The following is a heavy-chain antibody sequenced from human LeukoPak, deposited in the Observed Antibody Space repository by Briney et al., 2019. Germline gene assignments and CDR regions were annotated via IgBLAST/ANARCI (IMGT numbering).Heavy chain of an antibody. J-gene: IGHJ5*02. Sequence: ASVKVSCKASGYTFSSYYVHWVRQAPGQGLEWMGMIIPSDGFTSYAQKFQGRVTMTRDMSTSTAYMELSSLRSEDTAVYYCARGAPLHNWFDPWGQGTLVTVSS. D-gene: IGHD1-26*01. CDR1: GYTFSSYY. CDR3: ARGAPLHNWFDP. V-gene: IGHV1-46*01. CDR2: IIPSDGFT.